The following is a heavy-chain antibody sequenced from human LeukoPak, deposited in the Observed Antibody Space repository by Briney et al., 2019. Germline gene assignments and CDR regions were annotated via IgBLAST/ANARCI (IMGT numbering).Heavy chain of an antibody. CDR1: GYTLTELS. V-gene: IGHV1-24*01. D-gene: IGHD3-22*01. Sequence: ASVKVSCKVSGYTLTELSMHWVRQAPGKGLEWMGGIIPIFGTANYAQKFQGRVTITRDTSASTAYMELSSLRSEDTAVYYCASPYYYDSSAPSDAFDIWGQGTMVTVSS. CDR3: ASPYYYDSSAPSDAFDI. J-gene: IGHJ3*02. CDR2: IIPIFGTA.